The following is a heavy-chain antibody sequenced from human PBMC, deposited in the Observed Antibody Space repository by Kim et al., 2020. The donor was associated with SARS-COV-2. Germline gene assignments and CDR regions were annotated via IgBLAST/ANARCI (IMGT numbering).Heavy chain of an antibody. CDR2: ISMSGMTI. CDR1: GFSLSDYY. J-gene: IGHJ3*01. Sequence: GGSLRLSCSASGFSLSDYYMTWIRRAPGKGLEWISYISMSGMTIYYADSVKGRFTVSRHDADNSVYLQMTSLRDEDTAVYYCARGPFDRFALDVWGHGTMVSVSS. V-gene: IGHV3-11*01. CDR3: ARGPFDRFALDV. D-gene: IGHD3-10*01.